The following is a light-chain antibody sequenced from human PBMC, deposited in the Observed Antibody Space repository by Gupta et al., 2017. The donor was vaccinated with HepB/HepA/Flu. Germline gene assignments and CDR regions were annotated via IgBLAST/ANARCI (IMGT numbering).Light chain of an antibody. CDR3: SAYTTSNTLA. V-gene: IGLV2-14*01. Sequence: QSALTQPASVSGSPGQSITISCTGTSSDVGGYNYVSWYQQHPGKAPKLMIYDVSTRPSGVSNRFSGSKSGNTASLTTSGLQAEDESDYYCSAYTTSNTLAFGGGTKLTVL. CDR1: SSDVGGYNY. CDR2: DVS. J-gene: IGLJ2*01.